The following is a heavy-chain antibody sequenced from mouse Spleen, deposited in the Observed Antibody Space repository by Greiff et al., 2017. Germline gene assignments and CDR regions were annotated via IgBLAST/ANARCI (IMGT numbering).Heavy chain of an antibody. CDR3: ARVDSSGYLYAMDY. CDR2: IWAGGST. V-gene: IGHV2-9*02. J-gene: IGHJ4*01. D-gene: IGHD3-2*01. Sequence: VHLVESGPGLVAPSQSLSITCTVSGFSLTSYGVHWVRQPPGKGLEWLGVIWAGGSTNYNSALMSRLSISKDNSKSQVFLKMNSLQTDDTAMYYCARVDSSGYLYAMDYWGQGTSVTVSS. CDR1: GFSLTSYG.